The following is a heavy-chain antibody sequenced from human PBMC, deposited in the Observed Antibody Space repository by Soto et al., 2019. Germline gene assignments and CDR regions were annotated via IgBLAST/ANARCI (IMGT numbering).Heavy chain of an antibody. J-gene: IGHJ6*02. D-gene: IGHD1-1*01. CDR1: VGSLRDYY. V-gene: IGHV4-34*01. CDR2: IHPSGST. CDR3: ARGRDAYKLGNV. Sequence: SATLSLACAVSVGSLRDYYWPWNPPSPGKGREWIGEIHPSGSTNYDPALRSRDTISRDTSQNQLSLKLTSLTAADTAVYYCARGRDAYKLGNVWGHGTTV.